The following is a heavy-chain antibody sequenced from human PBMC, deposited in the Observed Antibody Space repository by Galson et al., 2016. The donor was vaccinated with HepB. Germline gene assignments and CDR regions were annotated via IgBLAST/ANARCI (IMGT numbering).Heavy chain of an antibody. J-gene: IGHJ4*02. CDR2: ISTSSSTI. D-gene: IGHD3-10*01. CDR3: AKEIPSRGKSDY. CDR1: GFTFSGYN. Sequence: SLRLSCAASGFTFSGYNMDWVRQAPGKGLEWISYISTSSSTIYYADSVKGRFTISRDNSKNTLYLQMNSLRAEDTAVYYCAKEIPSRGKSDYWGQGTLFTVSS. V-gene: IGHV3-48*01.